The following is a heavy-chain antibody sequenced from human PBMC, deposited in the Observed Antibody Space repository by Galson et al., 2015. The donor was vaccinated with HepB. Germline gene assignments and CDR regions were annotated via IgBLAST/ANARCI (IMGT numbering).Heavy chain of an antibody. CDR2: IRAYNGDT. Sequence: SVKVSCKASGYTFTPYGITWVRQAPGQGLEWMGWIRAYNGDTNYAQKLQGRVTMTTDTSTSTAYMELRSLRSDDTAVYYCARGGLLVDYYYYMDVWGKGTTVIVSS. CDR1: GYTFTPYG. V-gene: IGHV1-18*01. D-gene: IGHD2-15*01. J-gene: IGHJ6*03. CDR3: ARGGLLVDYYYYMDV.